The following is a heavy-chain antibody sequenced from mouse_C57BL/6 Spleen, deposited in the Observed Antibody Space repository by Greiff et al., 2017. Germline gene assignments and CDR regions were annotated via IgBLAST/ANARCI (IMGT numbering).Heavy chain of an antibody. V-gene: IGHV1-15*01. CDR3: TITGFDY. CDR1: GYTFTDYE. CDR2: IDPETGGT. J-gene: IGHJ2*01. D-gene: IGHD4-1*01. Sequence: VQLQQSGAELVRPGASVTLSCKASGYTFTDYEMHWVKQTPVHGLEWIGAIDPETGGTAYNQKFKGTAILTADKSSSTAYMELRSLTSEDSAVYYCTITGFDYWGQGTTLTVSS.